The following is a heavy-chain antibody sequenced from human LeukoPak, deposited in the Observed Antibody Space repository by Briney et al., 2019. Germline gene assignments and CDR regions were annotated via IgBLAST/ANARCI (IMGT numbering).Heavy chain of an antibody. CDR1: GYDFTTNY. J-gene: IGHJ5*02. V-gene: IGHV1-46*01. CDR2: INPSVSST. D-gene: IGHD2-15*01. Sequence: GASVKVSCKASGYDFTTNYIHWVRQAPGQGLEWMGTINPSVSSTTYGQRFRGRVTMTRDTSTATVYMDLGSLTSEDTAIHYCAKGYCTGASCYVLDPWGQGTLVTVSS. CDR3: AKGYCTGASCYVLDP.